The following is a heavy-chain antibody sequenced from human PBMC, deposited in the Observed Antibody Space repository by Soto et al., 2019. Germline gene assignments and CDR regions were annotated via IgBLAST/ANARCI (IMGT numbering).Heavy chain of an antibody. CDR1: GFTFSSYS. D-gene: IGHD3-22*01. V-gene: IGHV5-51*01. J-gene: IGHJ3*02. CDR2: IFSSDSSA. CDR3: ARSYSSGYSPGGDGFQI. Sequence: GESLKISCKAPGFTFSSYSLGWVRHMPGKGLQWMGNIFSSDSSAKYSPSFVGQVTISVDRSINTAYLQWSSLKASDTGMYYCARSYSSGYSPGGDGFQIWGQGTMVTV.